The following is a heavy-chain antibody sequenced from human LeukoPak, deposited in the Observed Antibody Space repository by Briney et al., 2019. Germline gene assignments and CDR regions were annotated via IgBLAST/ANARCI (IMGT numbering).Heavy chain of an antibody. V-gene: IGHV3-30-3*01. J-gene: IGHJ4*02. CDR2: ISFDGTIK. Sequence: GGSLRLSCAASGFILSPYSMHWVRQAPGKGLEWVAVISFDGTIKYYGDSVKGRFTISRDNAKDTLYLQMNSLRAEDTAVYYCARGENTYIDYWGQGTLVTVSS. CDR1: GFILSPYS. D-gene: IGHD3-16*01. CDR3: ARGENTYIDY.